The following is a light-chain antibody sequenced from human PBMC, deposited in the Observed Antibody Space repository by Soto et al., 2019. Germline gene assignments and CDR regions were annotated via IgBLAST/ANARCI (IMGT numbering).Light chain of an antibody. CDR1: NNDIGGYTY. J-gene: IGLJ1*01. CDR3: SSYSRSINDV. V-gene: IGLV2-8*01. Sequence: QSVLTQPPSASGSPGQSVTISCTGTNNDIGGYTYVSWYQQLPGKAPKLMIYEVNKRPSWIPDRFSGSKSGNTASLTVSGLQPEDEAEYFCSSYSRSINDVFGTGTKGTV. CDR2: EVN.